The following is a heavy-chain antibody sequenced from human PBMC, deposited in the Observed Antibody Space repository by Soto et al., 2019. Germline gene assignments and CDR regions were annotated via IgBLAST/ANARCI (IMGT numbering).Heavy chain of an antibody. CDR3: ARDPNAAATNGSDP. CDR1: GFTFDDYD. J-gene: IGHJ5*02. V-gene: IGHV3-20*04. Sequence: EVQLVESGGGVVRPGGSLRLSCAASGFTFDDYDMSWVRQAPGKGLEWVSGVPRNGGSTGYADSVKGRFTISRDNVKSSLYLQRNNLRVEDTALYYCARDPNAAATNGSDPWGQGTLGSVSS. D-gene: IGHD6-25*01. CDR2: VPRNGGST.